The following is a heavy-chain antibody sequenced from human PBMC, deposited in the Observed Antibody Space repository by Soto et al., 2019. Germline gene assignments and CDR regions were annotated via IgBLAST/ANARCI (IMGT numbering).Heavy chain of an antibody. CDR1: GFTFSSYS. CDR3: ASDSRYCSSTSCYTFDY. CDR2: ISSSSSYI. V-gene: IGHV3-21*01. J-gene: IGHJ4*02. Sequence: HGGSLRLSCAASGFTFSSYSMNWVRQAPGKGLEWVSSISSSSSYIYYADSVKGRFTISRDNAKNSLYLQMNSPRAEDTAVYYCASDSRYCSSTSCYTFDYWGQGTLVTVSS. D-gene: IGHD2-2*02.